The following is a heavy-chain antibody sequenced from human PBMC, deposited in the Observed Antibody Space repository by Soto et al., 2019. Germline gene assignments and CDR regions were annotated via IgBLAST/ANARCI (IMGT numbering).Heavy chain of an antibody. Sequence: SSETLSLTCSVSGDSISTVDYFWAWIRQPPGQALEYIGYIYKSTTTYYNPSFESRVAISLYTSKSQFSLNVTSVTAADTVVYFCARGRYCLTGRCFPNWFDSWGRGTLVTV. V-gene: IGHV4-30-4*01. CDR2: IYKSTTT. J-gene: IGHJ5*01. D-gene: IGHD2-15*01. CDR3: ARGRYCLTGRCFPNWFDS. CDR1: GDSISTVDYF.